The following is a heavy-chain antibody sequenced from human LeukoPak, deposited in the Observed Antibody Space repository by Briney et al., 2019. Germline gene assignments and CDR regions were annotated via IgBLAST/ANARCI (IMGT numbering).Heavy chain of an antibody. D-gene: IGHD3-22*01. CDR1: GYSISSGYY. J-gene: IGHJ4*02. CDR2: IYHSGST. V-gene: IGHV4-38-2*02. CDR3: ARLAGSSGFYFDY. Sequence: PSETLSLTCTVSGYSISSGYYWGWIRQPPGKGLEWIGSIYHSGSTNYNPSLKSRVTISVDTSKNQFSLKLSSVTAADTAVYYCARLAGSSGFYFDYWGQGTLVTVSS.